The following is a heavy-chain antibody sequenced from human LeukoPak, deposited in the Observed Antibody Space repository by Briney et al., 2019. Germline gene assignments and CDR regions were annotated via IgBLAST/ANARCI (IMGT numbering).Heavy chain of an antibody. CDR3: ARGGTMYYGSGNFDY. V-gene: IGHV3-23*01. J-gene: IGHJ4*02. CDR2: ISGSGSST. Sequence: PGGSLRLSCAASGFIFTTYAMNWVRQAPGKGLEWVSAISGSGSSTYYADSVKGRFTISRDNSKHTLYLQMNSLRAEDRAVYYCARGGTMYYGSGNFDYWGQGTLVTVSS. D-gene: IGHD3-10*01. CDR1: GFIFTTYA.